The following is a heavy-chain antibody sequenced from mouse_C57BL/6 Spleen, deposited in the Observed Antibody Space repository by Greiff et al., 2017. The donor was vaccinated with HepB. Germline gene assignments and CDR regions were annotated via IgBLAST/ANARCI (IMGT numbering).Heavy chain of an antibody. CDR1: GFTFSSYA. D-gene: IGHD4-1*01. CDR3: TRNGDGTADY. V-gene: IGHV5-9-1*02. J-gene: IGHJ2*01. CDR2: ISSGGDYI. Sequence: EVQRVESGEGLVKPGGSLKLSCAASGFTFSSYAMSWVRQTPEKRLVWVAYISSGGDYIYYADTVKGRFTMSRDKARNPLYLQMSSLKSEDTAMYYCTRNGDGTADYWGQGTTLTVSS.